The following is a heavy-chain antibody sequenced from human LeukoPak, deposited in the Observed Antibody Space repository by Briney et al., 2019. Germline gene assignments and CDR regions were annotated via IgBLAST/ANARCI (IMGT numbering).Heavy chain of an antibody. CDR1: GFTFSSYA. CDR2: ISYDGSNI. V-gene: IGHV3-30-3*01. D-gene: IGHD1-26*01. CDR3: ARESGRRISKDFLDY. Sequence: PGGSLRLSCAASGFTFSSYAMSWVRQAPGKGLEWVALISYDGSNIYYGDSVMGRFTISRDNSRNILYLQVDSLRAEDTAIYYCARESGRRISKDFLDYWGQGTLVTVSS. J-gene: IGHJ4*02.